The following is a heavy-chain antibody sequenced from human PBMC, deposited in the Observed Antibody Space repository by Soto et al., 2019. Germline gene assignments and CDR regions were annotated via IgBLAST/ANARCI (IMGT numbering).Heavy chain of an antibody. D-gene: IGHD6-19*01. Sequence: QLQLQESGPGLVKPSETLSLTCTVSGGSISSSSYYWGWIRQPPGKGLEWIGSIYYSGSTYYNPSLKSRVTISVDTSKNQFSLKLSSVTAADTAVYYCARQLRQRGRPMTVAGIDYWGQLTLVTVSS. CDR1: GGSISSSSYY. CDR2: IYYSGST. CDR3: ARQLRQRGRPMTVAGIDY. J-gene: IGHJ4*02. V-gene: IGHV4-39*01.